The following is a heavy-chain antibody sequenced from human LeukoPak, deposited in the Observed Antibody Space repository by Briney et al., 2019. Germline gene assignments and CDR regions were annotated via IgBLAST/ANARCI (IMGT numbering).Heavy chain of an antibody. J-gene: IGHJ4*02. V-gene: IGHV4-59*07. CDR3: ERRPPDMVGFDY. CDR2: IYYSGST. CDR1: GRPIRSHF. D-gene: IGHD5-18*01. Sequence: PSDTLSLICTVSGRPIRSHFWSWLRQPPGKALESIGYIYYSGSTNYNPSLKSRVSISVDTSKNQFSLRLTSVTAADTAVYYCERRPPDMVGFDYWGQGTLVTVSS.